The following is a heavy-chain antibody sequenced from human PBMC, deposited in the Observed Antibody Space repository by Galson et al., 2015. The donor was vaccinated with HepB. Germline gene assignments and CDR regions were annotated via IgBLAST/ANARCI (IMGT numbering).Heavy chain of an antibody. CDR3: ARHNPTHYYDSSGPIDY. D-gene: IGHD3-22*01. CDR2: ISGSGGST. Sequence: SLRLSCAASGFTFSSYAMSWVRQAPGKGLEWVSAISGSGGSTYYADSVKGRFTISRDNSKNTLYLQMNSLRAEDTAVYYCARHNPTHYYDSSGPIDYWGQGTLVTVSS. J-gene: IGHJ4*02. CDR1: GFTFSSYA. V-gene: IGHV3-23*01.